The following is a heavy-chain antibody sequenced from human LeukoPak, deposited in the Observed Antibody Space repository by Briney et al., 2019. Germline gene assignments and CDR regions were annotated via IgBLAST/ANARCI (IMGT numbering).Heavy chain of an antibody. CDR3: ARDRAAAGVY. J-gene: IGHJ4*02. D-gene: IGHD6-13*01. CDR2: IYSGGST. V-gene: IGHV3-53*01. Sequence: PGGSLRLSCAASGFTVSSNYMSWVRQAPGKGLEWVSVIYSGGSTYYADSVKGRFTISRENSKNTLYLQLNSLRAEDPAVYNWARDRAAAGVYWGQGTLVTVSS. CDR1: GFTVSSNY.